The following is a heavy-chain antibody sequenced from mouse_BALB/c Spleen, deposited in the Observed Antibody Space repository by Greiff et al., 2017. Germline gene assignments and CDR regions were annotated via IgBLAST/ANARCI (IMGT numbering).Heavy chain of an antibody. Sequence: EVKLVESGGGLVKPGGSLKLSCAASGFTFSSYAMSWVRQTPEKRLEWVASISSGGSTYYPDSVKGRFTISSDNARNILYLQMSSLRSEDTAMYYCASGGRYDAAYWGQGTLVTVSA. CDR3: ASGGRYDAAY. J-gene: IGHJ3*01. V-gene: IGHV5-6-5*01. D-gene: IGHD2-14*01. CDR2: ISSGGST. CDR1: GFTFSSYA.